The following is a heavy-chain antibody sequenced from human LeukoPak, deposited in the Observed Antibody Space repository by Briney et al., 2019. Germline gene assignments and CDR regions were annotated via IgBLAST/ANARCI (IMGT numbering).Heavy chain of an antibody. CDR2: ISGSGGST. CDR1: RFTFSNYA. CDR3: AKDLYGGSVCWYLDL. J-gene: IGHJ2*01. D-gene: IGHD4-23*01. V-gene: IGHV3-23*01. Sequence: GGSLRLSCAASRFTFSNYAMSWVRQAPGKGLEWVSGISGSGGSTYYADSVKGRFTISRDNSKNTMYLQTNSLRAEDTAVYYCAKDLYGGSVCWYLDLWGRGTLVTVSS.